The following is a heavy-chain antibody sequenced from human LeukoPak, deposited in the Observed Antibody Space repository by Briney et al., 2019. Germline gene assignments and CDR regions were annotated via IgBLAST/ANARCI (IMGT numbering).Heavy chain of an antibody. CDR1: GGSISSYY. J-gene: IGHJ4*02. CDR2: IYYSGST. V-gene: IGHV4-59*01. CDR3: AGPRPDRMGY. Sequence: SETLSLTCTVSGGSISSYYWSWIRQPPGKGLEWIGYIYYSGSTNYNPSLKSRVTISVDTSKNQFSLKLSSVTAADTAVYYCAGPRPDRMGYWGQGTLVTVSS.